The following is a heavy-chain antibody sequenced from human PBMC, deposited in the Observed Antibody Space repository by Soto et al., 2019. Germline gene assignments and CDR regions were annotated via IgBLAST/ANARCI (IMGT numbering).Heavy chain of an antibody. CDR2: IYYSGST. CDR3: ARGEVYYYDSSGYYPDAFDI. D-gene: IGHD3-22*01. Sequence: PSETLSLTCTVSGGSISSGGYYWRWVRQPPGKGLEWIGYIYYSGSTYYNPSLKGRVTISVDTSKNQFSLKLSSVTAADTAVYYCARGEVYYYDSSGYYPDAFDIWGQGTMVTVSS. J-gene: IGHJ3*02. V-gene: IGHV4-30-4*01. CDR1: GGSISSGGYY.